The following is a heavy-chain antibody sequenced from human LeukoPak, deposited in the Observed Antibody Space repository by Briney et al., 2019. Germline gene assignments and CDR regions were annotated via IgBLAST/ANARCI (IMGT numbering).Heavy chain of an antibody. V-gene: IGHV4-39*01. D-gene: IGHD1-26*01. J-gene: IGHJ4*02. CDR2: ISYSGDT. CDR3: ARWERHSKNCSSPSFDY. Sequence: SETLSLTCTVSGGSISRSSFYWRWLRQPPGKGLEWIGTISYSGDTDYSPSLKSRVTISVDTSKNEFSLKLNSVTAADTAVYYCARWERHSKNCSSPSFDYWGQGTLVTVSS. CDR1: GGSISRSSFY.